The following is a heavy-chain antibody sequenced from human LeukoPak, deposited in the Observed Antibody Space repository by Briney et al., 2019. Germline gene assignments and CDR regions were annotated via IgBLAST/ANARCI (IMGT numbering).Heavy chain of an antibody. J-gene: IGHJ6*03. V-gene: IGHV3-33*06. CDR3: AKVAAGYYYYYMDV. CDR1: GFTFSSYG. CDR2: IWYDGSNK. D-gene: IGHD6-13*01. Sequence: GRSLRLSCAASGFTFSSYGMHWVRQAPGKGLEWVAVIWYDGSNKYYADSVKGRFTISRDNSKNTLYLQMNSLRAEDTAVYYCAKVAAGYYYYYMDVWGKGTTVTVSS.